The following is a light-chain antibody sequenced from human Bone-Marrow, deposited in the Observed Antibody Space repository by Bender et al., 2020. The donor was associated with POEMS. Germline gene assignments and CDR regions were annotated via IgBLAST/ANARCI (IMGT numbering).Light chain of an antibody. CDR2: DVA. Sequence: QSALTQPASVSGSPGQSITISCTGIGTDPGGYNYVSWYQQHPGRAPKLVIYDVANRPSGVSDRFSGSKSGNTASLTISGLQAEDEADYFCCSYAGNRPLVFGGGTKLTVL. J-gene: IGLJ3*02. V-gene: IGLV2-14*03. CDR1: GTDPGGYNY. CDR3: CSYAGNRPLV.